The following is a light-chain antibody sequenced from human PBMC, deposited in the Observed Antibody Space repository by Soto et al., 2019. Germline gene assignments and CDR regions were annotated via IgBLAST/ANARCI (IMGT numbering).Light chain of an antibody. CDR2: GAS. CDR3: QQYNTSPPWT. Sequence: ESVLTQSPLTLSLSPGERATLSCRSSQSVSSSYLAWYQHIPGQAPRLLIYGASSRATGIPDRFSGSGSGTDFTLTISRLEPEDFAVYYCQQYNTSPPWTFGQGTKVDIK. CDR1: QSVSSSY. J-gene: IGKJ1*01. V-gene: IGKV3-20*01.